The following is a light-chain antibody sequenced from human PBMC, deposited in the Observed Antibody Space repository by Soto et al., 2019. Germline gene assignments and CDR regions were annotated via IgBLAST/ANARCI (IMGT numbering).Light chain of an antibody. CDR3: QQYNNWPIT. J-gene: IGKJ5*01. Sequence: TQSPAPLSVSPGERVTLSCRASQSVSSNLAWYQQKLGQAPRLLIYGASTRATGLPARFSGSGSGTQFTLTISSLQSEDFAVYYCQQYNNWPITFGQGTGLEIK. CDR1: QSVSSN. V-gene: IGKV3-15*01. CDR2: GAS.